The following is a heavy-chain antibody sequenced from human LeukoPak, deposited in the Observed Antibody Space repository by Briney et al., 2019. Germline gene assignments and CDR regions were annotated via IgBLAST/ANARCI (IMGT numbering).Heavy chain of an antibody. CDR1: GYTFTSYD. V-gene: IGHV1-8*01. Sequence: ASVKVSCKPSGYTFTSYDINWVRQATGQGLEWMGWMKPNSGNTGYAQKFQGRVTMTRNTSISTAYMELSSVRSEDTAVYYCARMDSSGYYCGDAFDIWGQGTMVTVSS. CDR3: ARMDSSGYYCGDAFDI. J-gene: IGHJ3*02. D-gene: IGHD3-22*01. CDR2: MKPNSGNT.